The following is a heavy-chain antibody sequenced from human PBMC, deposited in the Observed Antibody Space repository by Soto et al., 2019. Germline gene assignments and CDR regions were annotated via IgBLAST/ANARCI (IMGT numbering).Heavy chain of an antibody. Sequence: QVQLQESGPGLVKPSETLSLTCTVSGDSIKKYQWSWVRQPTGKGLEWIGCFCFSTNYTPALNSRVTISVDRSKNHFSLKMTSVTAADTAVYFCAGSNTRYSSPDYWGQGTLGTVSS. CDR2: FCFST. CDR1: GDSIKKYQ. J-gene: IGHJ4*02. D-gene: IGHD3-22*01. V-gene: IGHV4-59*08. CDR3: AGSNTRYSSPDY.